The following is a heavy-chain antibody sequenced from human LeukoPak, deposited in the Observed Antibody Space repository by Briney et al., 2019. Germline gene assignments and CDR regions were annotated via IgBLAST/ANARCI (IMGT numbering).Heavy chain of an antibody. D-gene: IGHD3-22*01. CDR1: GGSISSGDYY. V-gene: IGHV4-30-4*01. J-gene: IGHJ3*02. Sequence: SETLSPTCTVSGGSISSGDYYWSWIRQPPGKGLEWIGYIYYSGSTYYNPSLKSRVTISVDTSKNQFSLKLSSVTAADTAVYYCARTLYYYDSSGYYYPHDAFDIWGQGTMVTVSS. CDR2: IYYSGST. CDR3: ARTLYYYDSSGYYYPHDAFDI.